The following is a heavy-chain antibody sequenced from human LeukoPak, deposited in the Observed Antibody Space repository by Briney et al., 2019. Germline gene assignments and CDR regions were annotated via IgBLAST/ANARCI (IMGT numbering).Heavy chain of an antibody. Sequence: GASVKVSCKASGYTFTGYYMHWVRQAPGQGLEWMGWINPNSGGTNYAQKFQGRVTMIRDTSISTAYMELSRLRSDDTAVYYCARDIVVVVAATLALPYYGMDVWGQGTTVTVSS. J-gene: IGHJ6*02. D-gene: IGHD2-15*01. CDR3: ARDIVVVVAATLALPYYGMDV. CDR1: GYTFTGYY. CDR2: INPNSGGT. V-gene: IGHV1-2*02.